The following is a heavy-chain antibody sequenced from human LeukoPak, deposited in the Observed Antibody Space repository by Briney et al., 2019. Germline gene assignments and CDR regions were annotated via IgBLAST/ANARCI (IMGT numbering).Heavy chain of an antibody. CDR1: ELTFSSYW. CDR3: AKGGIREYFDY. Sequence: PGGSLRLSCAASELTFSSYWMHWVRQAPGKGLVWVSCINTDGSVTRYADSVKGRFTISRDNSKNTLYLQMNSLRAEDTAVYYCAKGGIREYFDYWGQGTLVTVSS. CDR2: INTDGSVT. J-gene: IGHJ4*02. D-gene: IGHD1-14*01. V-gene: IGHV3-74*01.